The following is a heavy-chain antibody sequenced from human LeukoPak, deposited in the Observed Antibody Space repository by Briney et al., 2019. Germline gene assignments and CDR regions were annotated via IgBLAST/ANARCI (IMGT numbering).Heavy chain of an antibody. CDR3: AKGGSWPVWLDP. CDR1: GGSFSGHY. D-gene: IGHD3-10*01. CDR2: INHSGRT. V-gene: IGHV4-34*01. Sequence: SETLSLTCGVFGGSFSGHYWSWIRQPPGRGLEWIGEINHSGRTNYNASLKSRVTISGDTPKNQFSLKLSSVTAADTAVYYCAKGGSWPVWLDPWGQGTLVTVSS. J-gene: IGHJ5*02.